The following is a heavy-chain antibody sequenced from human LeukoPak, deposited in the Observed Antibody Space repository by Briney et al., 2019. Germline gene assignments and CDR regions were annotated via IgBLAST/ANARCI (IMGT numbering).Heavy chain of an antibody. Sequence: GGSLRLSCAASGFTFSSYGMNWVRQAPGKGLEWVANIKQDGSEKYYVDSVKGRFTISRDNAKNSLYLQMNSLRAEDTAVYYCARISSGWDYWGQGTLVTVSS. V-gene: IGHV3-7*01. CDR2: IKQDGSEK. CDR3: ARISSGWDY. CDR1: GFTFSSYG. D-gene: IGHD6-19*01. J-gene: IGHJ4*02.